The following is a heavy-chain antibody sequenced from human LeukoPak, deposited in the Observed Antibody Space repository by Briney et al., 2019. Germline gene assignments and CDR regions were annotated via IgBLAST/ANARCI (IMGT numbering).Heavy chain of an antibody. J-gene: IGHJ6*02. CDR2: IKQDGSEK. D-gene: IGHD3-16*01. CDR3: ARVPFLYDYVTYGMDV. CDR1: GFTFNSYW. Sequence: GGSLRLSCAASGFTFNSYWMSWVRQAPGKGLEWVANIKQDGSEKYYVDSVKGRFTISRDNAKNSLYLQMNSLRAEDTAVYYCARVPFLYDYVTYGMDVWGQGTTVTVSS. V-gene: IGHV3-7*03.